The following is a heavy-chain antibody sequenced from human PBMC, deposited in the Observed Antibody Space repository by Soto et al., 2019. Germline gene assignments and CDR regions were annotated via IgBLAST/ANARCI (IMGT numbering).Heavy chain of an antibody. D-gene: IGHD2-2*01. CDR2: MNPNSGNT. J-gene: IGHJ6*02. CDR3: ARVRGIVVVPAGIFHYYYGMDV. CDR1: GYTFTSYD. Sequence: ASVKVSCKASGYTFTSYDINWVRQATGQGLEWMGWMNPNSGNTGYAQKCQGRVTMTRNTSISTAYMELRSLRPEDTAVYYCARVRGIVVVPAGIFHYYYGMDVWGQGTTVTVCS. V-gene: IGHV1-8*01.